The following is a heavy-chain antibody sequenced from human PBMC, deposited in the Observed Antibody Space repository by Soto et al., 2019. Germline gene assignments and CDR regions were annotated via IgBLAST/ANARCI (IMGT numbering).Heavy chain of an antibody. V-gene: IGHV1-46*01. CDR1: GYTFTSYY. CDR2: INPSGGST. CDR3: AGARLEWLPMGWFDP. Sequence: ASVKVSCKASGYTFTSYYMHWVRQAPGQGLEWMGIINPSGGSTSYAQKFQGRVTMTRDTSTSTVYMELSSLRSEDTAVYYCAGARLEWLPMGWFDPWGQGTLVTVSS. D-gene: IGHD3-3*01. J-gene: IGHJ5*02.